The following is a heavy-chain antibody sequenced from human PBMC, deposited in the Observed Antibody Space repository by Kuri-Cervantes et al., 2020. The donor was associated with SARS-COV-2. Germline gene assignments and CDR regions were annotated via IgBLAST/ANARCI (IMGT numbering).Heavy chain of an antibody. J-gene: IGHJ3*02. Sequence: GESLKISCAASRFTFDDYGMSWVRQAPGKGLEWVSGINWNGGSTGYADSVKGRFTISRDNAKNSLYLQMNSLRAEDTAVYYCASLGAFDIWGQGTMVTVSS. CDR1: RFTFDDYG. CDR3: ASLGAFDI. CDR2: INWNGGST. V-gene: IGHV3-20*04.